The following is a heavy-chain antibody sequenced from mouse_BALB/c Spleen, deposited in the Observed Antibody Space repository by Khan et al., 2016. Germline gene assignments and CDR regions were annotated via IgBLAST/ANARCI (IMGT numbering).Heavy chain of an antibody. Sequence: QIQLVQSGPELKKPGETVKISCKASVYTFTNYGMNWVKQAPGKGLKWMGWINTYTGEPTFAADFKGRFAFSLETSASTAYLQINNLKNEDMATYFCARTYYSYWYFDVWGAGTTVTVSS. J-gene: IGHJ1*01. CDR2: INTYTGEP. CDR3: ARTYYSYWYFDV. CDR1: VYTFTNYG. V-gene: IGHV9-1*02. D-gene: IGHD2-12*01.